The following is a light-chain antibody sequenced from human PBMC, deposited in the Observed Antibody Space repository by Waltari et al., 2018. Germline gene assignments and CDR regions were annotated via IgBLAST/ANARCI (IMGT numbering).Light chain of an antibody. CDR3: CSYAGSNTVL. CDR1: SSDVGSYNL. CDR2: EVN. J-gene: IGLJ2*01. V-gene: IGLV2-23*02. Sequence: QSALTQPASVSGSPEQSITISCTGTSSDVGSYNLVSWYQQHPGKAPKLMISEVNERPAGVSIRSSGSKSGNTASLTISGLQAEDEADYYCCSYAGSNTVLFGGGTKLTVL.